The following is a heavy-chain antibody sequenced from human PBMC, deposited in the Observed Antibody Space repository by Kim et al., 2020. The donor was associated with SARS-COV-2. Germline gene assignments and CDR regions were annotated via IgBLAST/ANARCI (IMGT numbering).Heavy chain of an antibody. Sequence: ASVKVSCKVSGYTLTELSMHWVRQAPGKGLEWMGGFDPEDGETIYAQKFQGRVTMTEDTSTDTAYMELSSLRSEDTAVYYCATNPPSYLRYFDWLSPFGPWGQGTLVTVSA. V-gene: IGHV1-24*01. CDR1: GYTLTELS. D-gene: IGHD3-9*01. J-gene: IGHJ5*02. CDR3: ATNPPSYLRYFDWLSPFGP. CDR2: FDPEDGET.